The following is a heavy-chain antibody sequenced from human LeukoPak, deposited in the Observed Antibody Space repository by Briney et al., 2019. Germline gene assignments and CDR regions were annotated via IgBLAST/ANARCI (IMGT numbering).Heavy chain of an antibody. CDR1: GWSFNDYY. Sequence: PSETQTLTCAVYGWSFNDYYWNWIRQPPGKGLEWIGEINARGDTSYNPSLKSRVTISVDTSKKQFSLRLTSMIAADTALYYCARGQVPAARGYNWFDPWGQGTVATVSS. CDR3: ARGQVPAARGYNWFDP. CDR2: INARGDT. D-gene: IGHD2-2*01. J-gene: IGHJ5*02. V-gene: IGHV4-34*01.